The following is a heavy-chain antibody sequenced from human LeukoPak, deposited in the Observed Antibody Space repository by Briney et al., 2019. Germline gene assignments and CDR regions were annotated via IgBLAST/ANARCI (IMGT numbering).Heavy chain of an antibody. CDR3: ARVFSPGYSSSGRCFFYRLQV. D-gene: IGHD2-15*01. J-gene: IGHJ6*04. CDR1: GFIFSSYG. Sequence: GGSLRLSCAVSGFIFSSYGMSWVRQAPGKGLEWISYISNSRSYLDYADSVKGRFTISRDSAQDSVFLQMSGLRVDDTAVSYCARVFSPGYSSSGRCFFYRLQVWGKGTTITVSS. CDR2: ISNSRSYL. V-gene: IGHV3-21*05.